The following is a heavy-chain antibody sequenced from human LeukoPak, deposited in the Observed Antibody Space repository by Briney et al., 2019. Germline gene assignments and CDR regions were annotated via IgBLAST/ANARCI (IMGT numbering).Heavy chain of an antibody. V-gene: IGHV3-30*02. CDR3: AKLKINYYYYMDV. CDR2: IRSDGRNK. J-gene: IGHJ6*03. D-gene: IGHD3-16*01. CDR1: GFTFSSYG. Sequence: GGSLRLSCAASGFTFSSYGMQFSSCGMNWVRQAPGQGLEWVAFIRSDGRNKYYADSVKGRLTISRDNTKNMLYLQMNSLRAEDTAVYYCAKLKINYYYYMDVWGKGTTVIVSS.